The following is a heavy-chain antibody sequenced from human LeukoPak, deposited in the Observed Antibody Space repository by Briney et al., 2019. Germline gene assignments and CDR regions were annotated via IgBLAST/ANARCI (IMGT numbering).Heavy chain of an antibody. V-gene: IGHV4-59*01. CDR2: IYYSGST. D-gene: IGHD1-26*01. CDR1: GGSISSYY. CDR3: ARVGRVGSTQDF. Sequence: SETLSLTCTVSGGSISSYYWSWIRQPPGKGLEWIGYIYYSGSTNYNPSLKSRVTISVDTSKDQFSLKLSSVTAADTAVYYCARVGRVGSTQDFWGQGTLVTVSS. J-gene: IGHJ4*02.